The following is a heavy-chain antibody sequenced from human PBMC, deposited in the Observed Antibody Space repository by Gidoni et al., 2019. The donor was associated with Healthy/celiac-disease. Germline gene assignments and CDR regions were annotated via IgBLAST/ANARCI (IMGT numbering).Heavy chain of an antibody. Sequence: QVQLVESGGGVVQPGRSLRLSCAASGFTFSSYAMHWVRQAPGKGLEWVAVISYDGSNKYYADSVKGRFTISRDNSKNTLYLQMNSLRAEDTAVYYCARGEDIVVVVAATARGSWFDPWGQGTLVTVSS. CDR2: ISYDGSNK. CDR3: ARGEDIVVVVAATARGSWFDP. J-gene: IGHJ5*02. V-gene: IGHV3-30-3*01. CDR1: GFTFSSYA. D-gene: IGHD2-15*01.